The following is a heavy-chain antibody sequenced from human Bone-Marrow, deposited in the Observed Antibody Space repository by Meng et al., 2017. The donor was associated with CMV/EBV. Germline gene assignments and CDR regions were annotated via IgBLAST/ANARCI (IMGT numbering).Heavy chain of an antibody. J-gene: IGHJ4*02. CDR1: GGSFSGYY. CDR2: INHSGST. CDR3: ARSPVTTPTSDY. D-gene: IGHD4-17*01. V-gene: IGHV4-34*01. Sequence: SETLSLTCAVYGGSFSGYYWSWIRQPPGKGLEWIGEINHSGSTNYNPSLKSRVTISVDTSKNQFSLKLSSVTAADTAVYYCARSPVTTPTSDYWGEGTLVTVSS.